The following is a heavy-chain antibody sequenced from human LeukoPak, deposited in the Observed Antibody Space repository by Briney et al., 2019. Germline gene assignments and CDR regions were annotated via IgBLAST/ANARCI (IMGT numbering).Heavy chain of an antibody. CDR2: IDTSGST. D-gene: IGHD3-22*01. CDR3: ARAGYYYDSSGYYDFMDY. Sequence: SQTLSLTCTVSGGSISSGTYYWSWIRQPAGKGLEWIGRIDTSGSTNYNPSLKSRVTISVDTSKNQFSLKLSSVTAADTAVYYCARAGYYYDSSGYYDFMDYWGQGTLVTVSS. J-gene: IGHJ4*02. CDR1: GGSISSGTYY. V-gene: IGHV4-61*02.